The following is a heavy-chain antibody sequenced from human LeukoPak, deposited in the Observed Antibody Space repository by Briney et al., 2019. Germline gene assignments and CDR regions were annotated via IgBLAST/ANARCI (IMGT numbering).Heavy chain of an antibody. D-gene: IGHD6-6*01. J-gene: IGHJ4*02. V-gene: IGHV3-23*01. CDR2: ISGSGGST. Sequence: SGGSLRLSCAASGFTFDDYAMHWVRQVPGKGLEWVSAISGSGGSTYYADSVKGRFTISRDNSKNTLYLQMNSLRAEDTAVYYCAKDGSSSPHFDYWGQGTLVTVSS. CDR3: AKDGSSSPHFDY. CDR1: GFTFDDYA.